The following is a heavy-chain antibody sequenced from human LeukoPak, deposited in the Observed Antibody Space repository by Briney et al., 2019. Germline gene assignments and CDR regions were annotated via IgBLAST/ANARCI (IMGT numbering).Heavy chain of an antibody. J-gene: IGHJ4*02. CDR2: INHSGST. CDR1: GGSFSGYY. CDR3: ARVRTYYYDSSKGAFDY. V-gene: IGHV4-34*01. Sequence: SETLSLTCAVYGGSFSGYYWSWIRQPPGKGLEWIGEINHSGSTNYDPSLKSRVTISVDTSMNQFSLKLSSVTAADTAVYYCARVRTYYYDSSKGAFDYWGQGTLVTVSS. D-gene: IGHD3-22*01.